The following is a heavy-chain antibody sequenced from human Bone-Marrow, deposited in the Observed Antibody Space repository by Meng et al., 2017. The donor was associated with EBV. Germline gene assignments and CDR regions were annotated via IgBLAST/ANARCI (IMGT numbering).Heavy chain of an antibody. CDR2: ISSSSSYI. D-gene: IGHD6-13*01. V-gene: IGHV3-21*01. CDR3: ARDPLGSSLDY. CDR1: GVTFSSYS. Sequence: RLWQAGGGLVKSGGSLRLSCPASGVTFSSYSMNWVRQAPGKGLEWVSSISSSSSYIYYGDSVKGRFTISRDNAKNSLYLQMHSLRAEDTAVYYCARDPLGSSLDYWGQGTLVTVSS. J-gene: IGHJ4*02.